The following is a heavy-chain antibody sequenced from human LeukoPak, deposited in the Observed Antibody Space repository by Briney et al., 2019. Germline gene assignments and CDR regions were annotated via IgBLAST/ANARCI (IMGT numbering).Heavy chain of an antibody. J-gene: IGHJ6*03. CDR2: ISAYNGNT. CDR1: GYTFTSYG. CDR3: ARGAQDYYYYMDG. V-gene: IGHV1-18*01. Sequence: ASVTVSCKATGYTFTSYGISWVRQAPGQGLPGMGWISAYNGNTNYAQKLQGRVTMTTDTSTSTAYMELRSLRSDDTAVYYCARGAQDYYYYMDGWGKGTTVTVS.